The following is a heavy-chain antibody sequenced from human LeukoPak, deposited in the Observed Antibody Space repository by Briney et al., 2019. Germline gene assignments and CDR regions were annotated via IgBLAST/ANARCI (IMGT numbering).Heavy chain of an antibody. CDR2: INHSGST. D-gene: IGHD3-22*01. V-gene: IGHV4-34*01. CDR1: GGSFSGYY. CDR3: ARSRHYYDSSGLWDY. Sequence: SETLSLTCAVYGGSFSGYYWSWIRQPPGKGLEWIGEINHSGSTNYNPSLKSRVTISVDTSKNQFSLKLSSVTAADTAVYYCARSRHYYDSSGLWDYWGQGTLVTVSS. J-gene: IGHJ4*02.